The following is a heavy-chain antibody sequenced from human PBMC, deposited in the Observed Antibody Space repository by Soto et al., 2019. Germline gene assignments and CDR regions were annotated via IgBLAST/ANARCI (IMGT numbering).Heavy chain of an antibody. D-gene: IGHD3-3*01. CDR1: GFRFSNYG. CDR3: AKSFGIWSGYSDY. CDR2: ISFDGSDQ. J-gene: IGHJ4*02. Sequence: GGSLRLSCAASGFRFSNYGMYWVRQAPGKGLGWVAVISFDGSDQYYAGSVKGRFTISRDKSTNTLYLQMNSLRAEDTAVYYCAKSFGIWSGYSDYWGQGTLVTVSS. V-gene: IGHV3-30*18.